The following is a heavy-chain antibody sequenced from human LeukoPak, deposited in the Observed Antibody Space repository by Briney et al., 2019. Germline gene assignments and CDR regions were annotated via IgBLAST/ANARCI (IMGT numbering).Heavy chain of an antibody. Sequence: SETLSLTCTVSGYSISSGYYWGWIRQPPGKGLEWIGSIYHSGSTYYNPSLKSRVTISVDTSKNQFSLNLTSVTAADTAFYYCAHITIVPGGAFDLWGQGTMVTVSS. D-gene: IGHD3-9*01. CDR3: AHITIVPGGAFDL. V-gene: IGHV4-38-2*02. CDR2: IYHSGST. J-gene: IGHJ3*01. CDR1: GYSISSGYY.